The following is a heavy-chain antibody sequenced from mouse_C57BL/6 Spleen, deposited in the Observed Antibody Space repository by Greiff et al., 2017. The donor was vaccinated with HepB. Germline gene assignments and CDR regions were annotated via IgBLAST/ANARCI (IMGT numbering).Heavy chain of an antibody. D-gene: IGHD2-3*01. CDR1: GFSLTSYG. CDR2: IWGVGST. J-gene: IGHJ4*01. CDR3: GSLMVTRDYYAMDY. V-gene: IGHV2-6*01. Sequence: QVQLKESGPGLVAPSQSLSITCTVSGFSLTSYGVDWVRQSPGKGLEWLGVIWGVGSTNYNSALKSRLSISKDNSKSQVFLKMNSLKTDDTAMYYCGSLMVTRDYYAMDYWGQGTSVTVSS.